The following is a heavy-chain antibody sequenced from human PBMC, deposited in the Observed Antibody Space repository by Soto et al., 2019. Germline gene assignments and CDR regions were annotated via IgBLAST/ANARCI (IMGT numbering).Heavy chain of an antibody. Sequence: GGSLRLSCAASGFTFNNFAMHWVRQAPGKGLEWVAAISRDGINENYADSVKGRFTLSRDNSKNTVFLQMNSLSAEDTAVYYCARGGLGLYWNRRDFDAFDIWGQGTMVTVSS. CDR1: GFTFNNFA. J-gene: IGHJ3*02. D-gene: IGHD1-1*01. CDR3: ARGGLGLYWNRRDFDAFDI. V-gene: IGHV3-30*03. CDR2: ISRDGINE.